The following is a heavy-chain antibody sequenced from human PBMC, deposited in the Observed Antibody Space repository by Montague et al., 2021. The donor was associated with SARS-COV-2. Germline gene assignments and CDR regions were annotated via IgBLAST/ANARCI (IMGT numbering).Heavy chain of an antibody. V-gene: IGHV4-59*01. CDR3: ARVVGDYDYWSGQYYYYYYMDV. CDR1: GGSISSYY. J-gene: IGHJ6*03. CDR2: IYYSGST. Sequence: SETLSLTCTVSGGSISSYYWCGIRQPPGKGLEWIGYIYYSGSTNYNPSLKSRVTISVDTSKNQFSLTLSSVTAADTAVYSCARVVGDYDYWSGQYYYYYYMDVWGKGTTVTVSS. D-gene: IGHD3-3*01.